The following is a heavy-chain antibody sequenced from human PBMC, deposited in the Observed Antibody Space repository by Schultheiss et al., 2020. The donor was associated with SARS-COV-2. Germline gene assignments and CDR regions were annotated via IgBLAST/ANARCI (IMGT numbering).Heavy chain of an antibody. J-gene: IGHJ4*02. Sequence: GGSLRLSCAASGFTFSSYGMHWVRQAPGKGLEWVSAISGSGGSTYYADSVKGRFTISRDTSNNTLYLQMNSLKAEDTAVYYCAKDRGYSSSRGPVDYWGQGALVTVSS. CDR1: GFTFSSYG. V-gene: IGHV3-23*01. CDR2: ISGSGGST. D-gene: IGHD6-13*01. CDR3: AKDRGYSSSRGPVDY.